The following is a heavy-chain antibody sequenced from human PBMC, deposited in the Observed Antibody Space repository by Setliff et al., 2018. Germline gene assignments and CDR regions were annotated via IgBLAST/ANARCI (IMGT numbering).Heavy chain of an antibody. D-gene: IGHD2-2*01. V-gene: IGHV1-18*01. CDR2: ISPYTGNT. CDR1: GGTFNSFL. Sequence: WASVKVSCKNSGGTFNSFLVSWGRQAPGQGLEWMGWISPYTGNTYSAQRFQGRVTLTTDTSTSTAYMEVKSLTSDDTAVYYCAGLVRYCTRTSCQRTLGAEYWGQGTLVTVSS. J-gene: IGHJ4*02. CDR3: AGLVRYCTRTSCQRTLGAEY.